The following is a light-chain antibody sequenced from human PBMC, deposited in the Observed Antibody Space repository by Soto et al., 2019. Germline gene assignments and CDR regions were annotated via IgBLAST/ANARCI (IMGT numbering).Light chain of an antibody. CDR3: QQHSNWPPIT. J-gene: IGKJ5*01. V-gene: IGKV3-11*01. CDR1: QSVSNY. CDR2: DTS. Sequence: EIVLTQSPATLSLSPGERATLSCRASQSVSNYLGWYQQKPGQAPRLLIYDTSNRATGIPARFSGSGSGTDSTLTISSLEPEDFAVYYCQQHSNWPPITFGQGTRLEIK.